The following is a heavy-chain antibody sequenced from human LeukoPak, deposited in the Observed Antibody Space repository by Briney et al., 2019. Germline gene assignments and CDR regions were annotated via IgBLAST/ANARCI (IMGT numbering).Heavy chain of an antibody. CDR2: IYSGGST. V-gene: IGHV3-53*01. D-gene: IGHD2-15*01. Sequence: LMHYCAAYGMSVSLDCLSFINKAPGKGLEWVSVIYSGGSTYYADSVKGRFTISRDNSKNTLYLQMNSLRAEDTAVYYCARVVVVAATTLTYFDYWGQGTLVTVSS. J-gene: IGHJ4*02. CDR3: ARVVVVAATTLTYFDY. CDR1: GMSVSLDC.